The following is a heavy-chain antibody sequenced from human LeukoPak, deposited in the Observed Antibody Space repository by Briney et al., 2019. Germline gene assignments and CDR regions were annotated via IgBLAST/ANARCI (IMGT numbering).Heavy chain of an antibody. CDR3: ARGWGGGYDFDY. V-gene: IGHV1-8*01. J-gene: IGHJ4*02. CDR1: GYTFTSSD. Sequence: ASVKVSCKASGYTFTSSDINWVRQATGHGLEWMGWMNPNRGNTGYAQKFKGRFTMTRKTSISTAYRKWSSLRSEDTAVYSCARGWGGGYDFDYCGQGTLVTVSS. CDR2: MNPNRGNT. D-gene: IGHD5-12*01.